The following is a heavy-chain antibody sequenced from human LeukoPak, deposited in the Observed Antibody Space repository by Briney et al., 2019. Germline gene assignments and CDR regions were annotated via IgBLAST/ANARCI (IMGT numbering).Heavy chain of an antibody. Sequence: PGGSLRLSCAASGFTFDDYAMRWVRQAPGKGLEWVSGISWNSGSIGYADSVKGRFTISRDNAKNSLYLQMNSLRAEDTALYYCAKDSYGSGSPHFDYWGQGTLVTVSS. D-gene: IGHD3-10*01. J-gene: IGHJ4*02. CDR2: ISWNSGSI. CDR3: AKDSYGSGSPHFDY. CDR1: GFTFDDYA. V-gene: IGHV3-9*01.